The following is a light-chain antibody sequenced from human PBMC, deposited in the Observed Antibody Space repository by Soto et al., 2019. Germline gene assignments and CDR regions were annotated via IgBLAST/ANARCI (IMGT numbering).Light chain of an antibody. CDR1: QSVSSSY. J-gene: IGKJ5*01. V-gene: IGKV3-20*01. CDR3: QQYGSSPRIT. CDR2: GAS. Sequence: EIVLTQSPVTLYLSPGERSTLXXRASQSVSSSYLAWYQQKPGQAPRLXXYGASSRATGIPDRFSGSGSGTDFTLTISRLEPEDFAVYYCQQYGSSPRITFGQGTRLEIK.